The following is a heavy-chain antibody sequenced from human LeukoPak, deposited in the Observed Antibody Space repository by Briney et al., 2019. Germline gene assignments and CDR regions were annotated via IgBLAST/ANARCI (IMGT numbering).Heavy chain of an antibody. Sequence: GGSLRLSCAASGFTFSNFGMHWVRQAPGKGLEWVSFIRFDGTAQYYADSVKGRFTISRDNSKNTLYLQMNSLRAEDTAVYYCAKDPKLGIAAAYYMDVWGKGTTVTVSS. D-gene: IGHD6-13*01. J-gene: IGHJ6*03. CDR2: IRFDGTAQ. CDR1: GFTFSNFG. CDR3: AKDPKLGIAAAYYMDV. V-gene: IGHV3-30*02.